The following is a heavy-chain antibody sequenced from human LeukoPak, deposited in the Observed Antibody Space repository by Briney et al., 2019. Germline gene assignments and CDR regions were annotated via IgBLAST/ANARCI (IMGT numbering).Heavy chain of an antibody. D-gene: IGHD2-2*01. CDR1: VYTFTGYY. CDR2: INPNSGGT. Sequence: ASVKVSCKASVYTFTGYYMHWVRQAPGQGLDGMGWINPNSGGTNYAQKFQGRVTITRDTSISTAYMELSRLRSDHTAVYYCARGRRIVVPAASQVDPWGQGTLVTVSS. V-gene: IGHV1-2*02. J-gene: IGHJ5*02. CDR3: ARGRRIVVPAASQVDP.